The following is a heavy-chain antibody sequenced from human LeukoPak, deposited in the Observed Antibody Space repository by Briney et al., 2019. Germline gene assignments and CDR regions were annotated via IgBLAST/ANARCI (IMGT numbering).Heavy chain of an antibody. V-gene: IGHV3-21*01. CDR1: GFTFRSYS. Sequence: PGGSLRLSCAASGFTFRSYSMNWVRQAPGKGLELVSSISSSSSYIYYADSVKGRFTISRDNAKNSLYLQMNSVRAEATAVYYCARADYGGNGYWGQGTLVTVSS. J-gene: IGHJ4*02. CDR2: ISSSSSYI. D-gene: IGHD4-23*01. CDR3: ARADYGGNGY.